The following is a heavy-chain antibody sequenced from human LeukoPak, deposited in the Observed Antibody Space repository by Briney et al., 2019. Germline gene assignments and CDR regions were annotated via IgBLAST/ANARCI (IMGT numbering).Heavy chain of an antibody. V-gene: IGHV3-7*03. CDR2: IKQDGSEK. J-gene: IGHJ6*02. CDR1: GFTFSNYW. D-gene: IGHD2-2*01. CDR3: AREGGYCSSTSCSGGMDV. Sequence: HPGGSLRLSCAASGFTFSNYWMSWVRQAPGKGLEWVANIKQDGSEKYYVDSVKGRFSISRDNAKNSLYLQMNSLRAEDTAVYYCAREGGYCSSTSCSGGMDVWGQGTTVTVSS.